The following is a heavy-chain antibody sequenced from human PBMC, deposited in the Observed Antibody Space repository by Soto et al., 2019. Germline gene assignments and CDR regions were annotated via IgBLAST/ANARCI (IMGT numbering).Heavy chain of an antibody. D-gene: IGHD3-22*01. J-gene: IGHJ4*02. CDR1: VFNFTNYA. CDR3: AKGHYYDNFGNWVAHQAFDY. V-gene: IGHV3-23*01. CDR2: ISGGGTGT. Sequence: WGSLRVSCVSSVFNFTNYALHWVRQAPGKGLDLVSSISGGGTGTYSADAVKGRFTIPIDKSRNTVYLQMSSLRAEDTAVYYCAKGHYYDNFGNWVAHQAFDYWGQGNLVTVSS.